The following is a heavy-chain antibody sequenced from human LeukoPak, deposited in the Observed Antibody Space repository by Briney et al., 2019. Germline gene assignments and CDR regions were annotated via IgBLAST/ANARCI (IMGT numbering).Heavy chain of an antibody. Sequence: ASAKVSCKVSGYTLTELSMHWVRQAPGKGLEWMGGFDPEDGETIYAQKFQGRVTMTEDTSTDTAYTELSSLRSEDTAVYYCATALLWFGYFDYWGQGTLVTVSS. D-gene: IGHD3-10*01. V-gene: IGHV1-24*01. CDR2: FDPEDGET. J-gene: IGHJ4*02. CDR1: GYTLTELS. CDR3: ATALLWFGYFDY.